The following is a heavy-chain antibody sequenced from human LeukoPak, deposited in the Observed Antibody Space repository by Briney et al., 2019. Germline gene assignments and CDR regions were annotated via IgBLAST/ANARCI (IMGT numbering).Heavy chain of an antibody. CDR3: ARLFEVVDAFDI. J-gene: IGHJ3*02. CDR1: GGSISSYY. D-gene: IGHD2-21*01. V-gene: IGHV4-59*01. CDR2: IYYSGST. Sequence: PSETLSLTCTVSGGSISSYYWSWLRQPPGKGLEWIGYIYYSGSTNYNPSLNSRVTISVDASKNQFSLKLSSVTAADTAVYCCARLFEVVDAFDIWGQGTMVTVSS.